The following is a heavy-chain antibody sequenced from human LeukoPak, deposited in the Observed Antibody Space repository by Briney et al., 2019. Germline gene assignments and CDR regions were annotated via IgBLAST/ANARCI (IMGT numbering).Heavy chain of an antibody. CDR1: GYTFTSYD. J-gene: IGHJ4*02. D-gene: IGHD6-13*01. Sequence: ASVTVSCKASGYTFTSYDINWVRQATGQGLEWMGWMNPNSGNTGYAQKFQGRVTMTSNTSISTAYMELSSLTSEDTAVYYCARGLRREQQLLRAFDSWGQGTLVTVSS. V-gene: IGHV1-8*01. CDR2: MNPNSGNT. CDR3: ARGLRREQQLLRAFDS.